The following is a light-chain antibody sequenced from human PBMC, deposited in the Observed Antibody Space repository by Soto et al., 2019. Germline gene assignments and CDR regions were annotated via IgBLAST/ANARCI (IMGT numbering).Light chain of an antibody. Sequence: DIQMTQSPSSLSASVGDRVTITCRASQSISSYLKWYQQKPGKAPKLLIYAAFSLQSVVPSRISGSGSGTDFTLTIRSLQPADFATYYCQQGYSTPFTFGPGTKVDIQ. CDR3: QQGYSTPFT. CDR1: QSISSY. J-gene: IGKJ3*01. CDR2: AAF. V-gene: IGKV1-39*01.